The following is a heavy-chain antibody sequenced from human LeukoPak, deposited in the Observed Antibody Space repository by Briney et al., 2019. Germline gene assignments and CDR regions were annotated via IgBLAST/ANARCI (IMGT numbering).Heavy chain of an antibody. D-gene: IGHD6-19*01. CDR1: GFTFTTYP. Sequence: GGSLRLSCAASGFTFTTYPMSWVRQAPGKGLEWVSAISASGGGTYYADSVKGRFTISRDNSKNTLYLQMNSLRAEDTAVYYCAKASHRYSSGWLNYFYYYYGMDVWGQGTTVTVSS. V-gene: IGHV3-23*01. J-gene: IGHJ6*02. CDR2: ISASGGGT. CDR3: AKASHRYSSGWLNYFYYYYGMDV.